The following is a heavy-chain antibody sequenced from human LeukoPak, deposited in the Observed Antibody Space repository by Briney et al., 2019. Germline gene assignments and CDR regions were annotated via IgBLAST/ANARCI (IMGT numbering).Heavy chain of an antibody. CDR1: GGSISSYY. V-gene: IGHV4-59*01. J-gene: IGHJ2*01. CDR2: IYYSGST. Sequence: SETLSLICTVSGGSISSYYWSWIRQPPGKGLEWIGYIYYSGSTNYNPSLKSRVTISVDTSKNQFSLKLSSVTAADTAVYYCARFSYGSGSTFDLWGRGTLVTVSS. D-gene: IGHD3-10*01. CDR3: ARFSYGSGSTFDL.